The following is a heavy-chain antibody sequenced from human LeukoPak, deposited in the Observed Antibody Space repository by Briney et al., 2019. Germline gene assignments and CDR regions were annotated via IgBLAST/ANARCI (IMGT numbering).Heavy chain of an antibody. J-gene: IGHJ4*02. CDR2: INHSGST. V-gene: IGHV4-34*01. CDR3: AGGPGIAAPGSFDC. Sequence: PSETLSLTCAVYGGSFSDYYWTWIRQSPGNGLEWIGEINHSGSTNYNSSLKSRVTISVDPYKKQFSLKLSSVTAADTAVYSCAGGPGIAAPGSFDCWGQGTLVTVST. D-gene: IGHD6-13*01. CDR1: GGSFSDYY.